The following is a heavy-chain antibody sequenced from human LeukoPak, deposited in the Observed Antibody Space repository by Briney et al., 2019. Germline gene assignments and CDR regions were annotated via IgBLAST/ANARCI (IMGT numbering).Heavy chain of an antibody. CDR3: ARISRSSSSIDY. J-gene: IGHJ4*02. Sequence: PSETLSLTCTVSGGSISSYYWSWIRQSPGKGLEWVGYIYYTGSTNYNPSLKSRVTISVDTSKNQFSLKLSSVTAADTAVYYCARISRSSSSIDYWGQGTLVTVSS. V-gene: IGHV4-59*08. D-gene: IGHD6-6*01. CDR1: GGSISSYY. CDR2: IYYTGST.